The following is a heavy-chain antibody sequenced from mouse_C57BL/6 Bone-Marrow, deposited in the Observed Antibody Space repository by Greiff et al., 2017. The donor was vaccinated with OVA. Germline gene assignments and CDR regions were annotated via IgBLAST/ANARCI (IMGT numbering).Heavy chain of an antibody. V-gene: IGHV1-19*01. CDR2: INPYNGGT. CDR1: GYTFTDYY. Sequence: VHVKQSGPVLVKPGASVKMSCKASGYTFTDYYMNWVKQSHGKSLEWIGVINPYNGGTSYNQKFKGKATLTVDKSSSTAYMELNSLTSEDSAVYYCARWGYGSSYWGQGTTLTVSS. D-gene: IGHD1-1*01. CDR3: ARWGYGSSY. J-gene: IGHJ2*01.